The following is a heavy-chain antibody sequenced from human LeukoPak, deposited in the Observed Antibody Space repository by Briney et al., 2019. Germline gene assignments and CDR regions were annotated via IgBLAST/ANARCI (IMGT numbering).Heavy chain of an antibody. CDR1: GGSISSYY. CDR3: ARAKGGSEWELLPYHYYGMDV. D-gene: IGHD1-26*01. J-gene: IGHJ6*02. CDR2: IYYSGST. Sequence: SETLSLTCTVSGGSISSYYWSWIRQPPGKGLEWIGYIYYSGSTNYNPSLKSRVTISVDTSKNQFSLKLSSVTAADTAVYYCARAKGGSEWELLPYHYYGMDVWGQGTTVTVSS. V-gene: IGHV4-59*12.